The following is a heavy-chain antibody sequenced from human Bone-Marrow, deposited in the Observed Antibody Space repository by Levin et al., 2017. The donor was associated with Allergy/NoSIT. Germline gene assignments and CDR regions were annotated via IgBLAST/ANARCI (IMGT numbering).Heavy chain of an antibody. Sequence: GESLKISCAASGFTFSDYFISWVRHIPGKGLAWISYMSGSGSTVAYADSVKGRFTISRDNGKNIAYLQMTSLRVDDTAFYYCARDPRVFDLGGQGTLVSVSS. CDR2: MSGSGSTV. CDR3: ARDPRVFDL. J-gene: IGHJ5*02. V-gene: IGHV3-11*01. CDR1: GFTFSDYF.